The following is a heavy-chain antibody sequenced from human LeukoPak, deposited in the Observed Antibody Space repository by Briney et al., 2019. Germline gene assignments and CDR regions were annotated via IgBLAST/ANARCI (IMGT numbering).Heavy chain of an antibody. V-gene: IGHV4-31*03. J-gene: IGHJ4*02. CDR2: IYYSGST. CDR1: GGSISSGGYY. D-gene: IGHD3-10*01. Sequence: SETLSLTCTVSGGSISSGGYYWSWIRQHPGKGLEWVGYIYYSGSTYYNPSLKSRVTISVDTSKNQFSLKLSSVTAADTAVYYCARGDFMAPGYYWGQGTLVTVSS. CDR3: ARGDFMAPGYY.